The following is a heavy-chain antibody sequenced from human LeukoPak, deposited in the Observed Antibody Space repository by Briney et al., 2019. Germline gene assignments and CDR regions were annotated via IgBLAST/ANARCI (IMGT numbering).Heavy chain of an antibody. D-gene: IGHD6-6*01. CDR2: INPNSGGT. CDR1: GYTFTGYY. CDR3: ARAAKYSSSSKGYYYYYMDV. V-gene: IGHV1-2*02. J-gene: IGHJ6*03. Sequence: ASVKVSCKASGYTFTGYYMHWVRQAPGQGLEWMGWINPNSGGTNYAQKFQGRVTMTRDTSISIAYMELSSLRSEDTAVYYCARAAKYSSSSKGYYYYYMDVWGKGTTATVSS.